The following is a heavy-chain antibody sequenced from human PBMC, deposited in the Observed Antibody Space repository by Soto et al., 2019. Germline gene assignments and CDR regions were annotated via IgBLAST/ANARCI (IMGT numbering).Heavy chain of an antibody. CDR1: GFSIISGYY. CDR3: ARDHVDPFYTLDV. D-gene: IGHD2-21*01. Sequence: PSETLSLTCVFSGFSIISGYYWSWIRQPPGKGLEGIGRIFRDGSTSYNPSLKSRVMISVDTSKNRFSLRLTSMTAADTAIYYCARDHVDPFYTLDVWGQGTTVTVSS. CDR2: IFRDGST. J-gene: IGHJ6*02. V-gene: IGHV4-38-2*02.